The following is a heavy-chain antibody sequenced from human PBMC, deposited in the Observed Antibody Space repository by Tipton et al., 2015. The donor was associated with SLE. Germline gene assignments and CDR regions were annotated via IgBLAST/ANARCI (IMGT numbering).Heavy chain of an antibody. CDR3: ARDSLSGDNWFDP. D-gene: IGHD1-1*01. Sequence: TLSLTCTVSGASIRNYYWSWIRQPPGKGLEWIGNIYNSGSTNYNPSLKSRVTMSLDTSKNQFSLKLSSVTAADTAVYYCARDSLSGDNWFDPWGQGTLVTVSS. CDR1: GASIRNYY. V-gene: IGHV4-59*01. J-gene: IGHJ5*02. CDR2: IYNSGST.